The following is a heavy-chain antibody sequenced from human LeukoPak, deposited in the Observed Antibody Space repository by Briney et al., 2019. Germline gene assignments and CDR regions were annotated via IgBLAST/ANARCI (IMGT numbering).Heavy chain of an antibody. Sequence: PGGSLRLSCAASGFTFSSYSMNWVRQAPGKGLEWVSSISSSSSYIYYADSVKGRFTISRDNAKNSLYLQMNSQRAEDTAVYYCARDSSRTAFDYWGQGTLVTVSS. D-gene: IGHD6-13*01. J-gene: IGHJ4*02. V-gene: IGHV3-21*01. CDR2: ISSSSSYI. CDR1: GFTFSSYS. CDR3: ARDSSRTAFDY.